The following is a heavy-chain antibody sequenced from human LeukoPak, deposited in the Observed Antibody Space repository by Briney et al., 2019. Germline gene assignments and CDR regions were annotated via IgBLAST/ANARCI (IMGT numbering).Heavy chain of an antibody. V-gene: IGHV4-34*01. CDR2: INHSRST. Sequence: SETLSLTCAVYGGSFSGYYWSWIRQPPGKGLEWIGEINHSRSTNYNPSLKSRVTISVDTSKNQFSLKLSSVTAADTAVYYCASTYCSGGSCYSPLDYWGQGTLVTVSS. J-gene: IGHJ4*02. CDR1: GGSFSGYY. D-gene: IGHD2-15*01. CDR3: ASTYCSGGSCYSPLDY.